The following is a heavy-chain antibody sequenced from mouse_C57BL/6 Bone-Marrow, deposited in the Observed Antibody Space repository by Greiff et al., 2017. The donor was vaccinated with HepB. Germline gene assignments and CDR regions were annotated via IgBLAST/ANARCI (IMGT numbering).Heavy chain of an antibody. D-gene: IGHD1-1*01. J-gene: IGHJ1*03. CDR1: GYTFTSYG. Sequence: QVQLQQSGAELARPGASVKLSCKASGYTFTSYGISWVKQRTGQGLEWIGEIYPRSGNTYYNEKFKGKATLTADKSSSTAYMELRSLTSEDSAVYFCARTLITTVRYFDVWGTGTTVTVSS. CDR2: IYPRSGNT. V-gene: IGHV1-81*01. CDR3: ARTLITTVRYFDV.